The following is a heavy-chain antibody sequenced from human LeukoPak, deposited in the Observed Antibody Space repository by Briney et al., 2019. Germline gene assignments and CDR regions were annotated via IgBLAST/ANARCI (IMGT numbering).Heavy chain of an antibody. Sequence: GGSLRLSCAASGFTVSSSYMSWVRQAPGKGLEWVSVIYSGGDTHYAGSVKGRFTISGDNSVNTLYLQKNSLRTEDTAVYYCARAFVTAAGFFDTWGQGTLVTVSS. V-gene: IGHV3-66*02. CDR2: IYSGGDT. CDR1: GFTVSSSY. D-gene: IGHD6-13*01. CDR3: ARAFVTAAGFFDT. J-gene: IGHJ4*02.